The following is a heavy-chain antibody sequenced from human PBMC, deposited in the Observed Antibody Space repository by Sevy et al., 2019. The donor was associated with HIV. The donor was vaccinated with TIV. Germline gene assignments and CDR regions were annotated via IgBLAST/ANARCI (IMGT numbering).Heavy chain of an antibody. Sequence: ASVKVSCKASGYTFTSYRLTWVRQAPGQGLEWMGWISAHNGDTNYARKLQGRVTMVTDTSTSTAYMELRSLRSDDTAIYCCARAYCSGGSCYSLAYWGQGTLVTVSS. CDR3: ARAYCSGGSCYSLAY. J-gene: IGHJ4*02. CDR1: GYTFTSYR. CDR2: ISAHNGDT. D-gene: IGHD2-15*01. V-gene: IGHV1-18*01.